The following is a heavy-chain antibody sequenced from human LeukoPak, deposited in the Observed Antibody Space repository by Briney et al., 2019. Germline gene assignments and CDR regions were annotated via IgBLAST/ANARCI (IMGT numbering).Heavy chain of an antibody. J-gene: IGHJ6*03. CDR2: INTNTGNP. Sequence: ASVKVSCKASGYTFTSYAMNWVRQAPGQGLEWMGWINTNTGNPTYAQGFTGRFVFSLDTSVSTAYLQISSLKAEDTAVYYCARDLRYFDWLSSGVYYYYYMDVWGKGTTVTVSS. CDR1: GYTFTSYA. V-gene: IGHV7-4-1*02. CDR3: ARDLRYFDWLSSGVYYYYYMDV. D-gene: IGHD3-9*01.